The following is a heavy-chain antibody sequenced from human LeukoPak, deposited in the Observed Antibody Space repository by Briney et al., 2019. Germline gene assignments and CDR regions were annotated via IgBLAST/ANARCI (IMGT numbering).Heavy chain of an antibody. CDR2: MNPNSGNT. V-gene: IGHV1-8*01. CDR3: ARVPTSGYDFGWVLYYYYYMYV. J-gene: IGHJ6*03. Sequence: ASVKVSCKASGYTFTSYDINWVRQATGQGLEWMGWMNPNSGNTGYAQKFQGRVTMTRNTPISTAYMELSSLRSEDTAVYYCARVPTSGYDFGWVLYYYYYMYVWGKGTTVTVSS. D-gene: IGHD5-12*01. CDR1: GYTFTSYD.